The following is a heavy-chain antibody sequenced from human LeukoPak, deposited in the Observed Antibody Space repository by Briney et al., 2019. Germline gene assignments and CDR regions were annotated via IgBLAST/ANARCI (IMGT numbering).Heavy chain of an antibody. J-gene: IGHJ4*02. CDR3: ARVSDWGIAAAGNFDY. CDR2: ISAYNGNT. Sequence: ASVKVSCKASGYTFTGYGISWVRQAPGQGLEWMGWISAYNGNTNYAQKLQGRVTMTTDTSTSTAYMELRSLRSDDTAVYYCARVSDWGIAAAGNFDYWGQGTLVTVSS. V-gene: IGHV1-18*01. CDR1: GYTFTGYG. D-gene: IGHD6-13*01.